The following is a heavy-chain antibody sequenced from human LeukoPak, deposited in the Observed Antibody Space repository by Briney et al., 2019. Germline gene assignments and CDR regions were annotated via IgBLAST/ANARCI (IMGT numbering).Heavy chain of an antibody. CDR3: ARGGVLVPAAIPKGFDP. J-gene: IGHJ5*02. Sequence: ASVKVSCKASGYTFTGYYIHWVRQAPGQGLEWMGWINPNSGGTHYAQKFQGRVTMTRDTSITTTYMELSRLTSDDTAVYYCARGGVLVPAAIPKGFDPWGQGTLVTVSS. CDR1: GYTFTGYY. V-gene: IGHV1-2*02. CDR2: INPNSGGT. D-gene: IGHD2-2*01.